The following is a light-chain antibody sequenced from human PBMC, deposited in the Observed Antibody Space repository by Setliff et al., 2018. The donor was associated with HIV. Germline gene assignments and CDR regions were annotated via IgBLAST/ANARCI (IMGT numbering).Light chain of an antibody. CDR3: TSYASSSTLYV. CDR2: EVN. CDR1: SSDVGGYNY. Sequence: QSALAQPASVSGSPGQSITISCPGTSSDVGGYNYVSWYQQYPGKAPKLMIYEVNNRPSGVSNRFSGSKSGNTASLTISGLQAEDEADYYCTSYASSSTLYVFGTGTKGTVL. V-gene: IGLV2-14*01. J-gene: IGLJ1*01.